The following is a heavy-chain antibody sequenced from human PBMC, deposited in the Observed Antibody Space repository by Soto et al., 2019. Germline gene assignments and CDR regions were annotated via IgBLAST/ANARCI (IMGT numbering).Heavy chain of an antibody. CDR2: IYHSGST. Sequence: AETLALSCAVSGYSISSGYYWGWIRQPPGKGLEWIGSIYHSGSTYYNPSLKSRVTISVDKSKKKFSLNLSSVTGAGTCVYYCARERAAAVTSLFHWGHGTLVTDS. CDR1: GYSISSGYY. V-gene: IGHV4-38-2*02. CDR3: ARERAAAVTSLFH. D-gene: IGHD6-25*01. J-gene: IGHJ4*01.